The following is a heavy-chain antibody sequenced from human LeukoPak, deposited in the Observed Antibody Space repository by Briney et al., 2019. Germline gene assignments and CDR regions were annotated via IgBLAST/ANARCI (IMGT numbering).Heavy chain of an antibody. V-gene: IGHV3-30-3*01. CDR1: GFTFSSYA. CDR3: TRDQYYDFWSGYLDY. Sequence: PGGSLRLSCAASGFTFSSYAMHWVRQAPGKGLEWVAVISYDGSNKYYADSVKGRFTISRDNSKNTLYLQMNSLRAEDTAVYYCTRDQYYDFWSGYLDYWGQGTLVTVSS. D-gene: IGHD3-3*01. CDR2: ISYDGSNK. J-gene: IGHJ4*02.